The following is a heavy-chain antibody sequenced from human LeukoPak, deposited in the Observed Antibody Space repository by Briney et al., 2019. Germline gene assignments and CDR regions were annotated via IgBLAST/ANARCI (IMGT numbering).Heavy chain of an antibody. CDR1: GYTLTELS. J-gene: IGHJ5*02. CDR2: FDPEDGET. V-gene: IGHV1-24*01. Sequence: GASVTVSCKVSGYTLTELSMHWVRQAPGKGLEWMGGFDPEDGETIHAQKFQGRVTMTEDTSTDTAYMELSRLRSEDTAVYYCATAGIAVAGMWWFDPWGQGTLVTVSS. CDR3: ATAGIAVAGMWWFDP. D-gene: IGHD6-19*01.